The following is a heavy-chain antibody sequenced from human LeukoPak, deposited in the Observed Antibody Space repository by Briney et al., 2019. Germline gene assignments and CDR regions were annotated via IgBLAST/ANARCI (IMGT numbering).Heavy chain of an antibody. V-gene: IGHV1-69*13. CDR3: ARKDRLPQNNWFDP. Sequence: SVKVSCKASGGTLTNHAFSWLRQAPGQGLEWMGGIMPIFGTTNYAQKFQDRVTITADEITSTVYMELSSLRSEDTAVYYCARKDRLPQNNWFDPWGQGTLVTVSS. D-gene: IGHD4-11*01. J-gene: IGHJ5*02. CDR2: IMPIFGTT. CDR1: GGTLTNHA.